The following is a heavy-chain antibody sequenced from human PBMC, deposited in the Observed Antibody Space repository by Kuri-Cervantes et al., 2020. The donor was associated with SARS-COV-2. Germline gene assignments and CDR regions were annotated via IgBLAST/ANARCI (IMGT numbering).Heavy chain of an antibody. D-gene: IGHD3-9*01. V-gene: IGHV1-2*02. J-gene: IGHJ6*03. CDR3: ARGGVEATILSVRGVGRSYMDV. CDR1: GYTFTGYY. CDR2: INPNSSGT. Sequence: ASVKVSCKASGYTFTGYYMHWVRQAPGQGLEWMGWINPNSSGTNYAQKLQGRVTMTTDTSTSTAYMELRSLRSDDTAVYYCARGGVEATILSVRGVGRSYMDVWGKGTTVTVSS.